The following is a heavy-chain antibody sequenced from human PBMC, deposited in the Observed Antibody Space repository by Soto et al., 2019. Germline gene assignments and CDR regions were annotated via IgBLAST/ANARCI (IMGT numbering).Heavy chain of an antibody. CDR3: ASAPGDLLLWFGELSDYDYYMDV. Sequence: QVQLVQSGAEVKKPGASVKVYCKASGYTLTSYDINWVRQATGQGLEWMGWMNPNSGNTGYAQKFQGRVTMTRNNSINTADMELSSLRSDDTPVYYCASAPGDLLLWFGELSDYDYYMDVWGKGTTVTVSS. CDR2: MNPNSGNT. D-gene: IGHD3-10*01. CDR1: GYTLTSYD. V-gene: IGHV1-8*01. J-gene: IGHJ6*03.